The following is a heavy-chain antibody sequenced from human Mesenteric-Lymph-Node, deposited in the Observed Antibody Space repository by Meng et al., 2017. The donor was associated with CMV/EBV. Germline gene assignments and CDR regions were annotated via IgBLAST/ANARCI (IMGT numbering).Heavy chain of an antibody. J-gene: IGHJ4*02. CDR2: IYYSGST. D-gene: IGHD5-18*01. CDR3: ARDAKWIQLSQGL. V-gene: IGHV4-34*01. CDR1: GGSFSGYY. Sequence: SETLSLTCAVYGGSFSGYYWSWIRQPPGKGLEWIGSIYYSGSTYYNPSLKSRVTISVDTSKNQFSLKLSSVTAADTAVYYCARDAKWIQLSQGLWGQGTLVTVSS.